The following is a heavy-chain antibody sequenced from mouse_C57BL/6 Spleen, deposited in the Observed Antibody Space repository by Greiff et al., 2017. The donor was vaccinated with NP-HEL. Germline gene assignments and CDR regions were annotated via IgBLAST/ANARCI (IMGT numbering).Heavy chain of an antibody. CDR1: GFSLTSYG. V-gene: IGHV2-2*01. CDR3: ARDGYYTRYFDV. Sequence: QVQLQQSGPGLVQPSQCLSITCTVSGFSLTSYGVHWVRQSPGKGLEWLGVIWSGGSTDYNAAFISRLSISKDNSKSQVFFKMNSLQADDTAIYYCARDGYYTRYFDVWGTGTTVTVSS. D-gene: IGHD2-3*01. J-gene: IGHJ1*03. CDR2: IWSGGST.